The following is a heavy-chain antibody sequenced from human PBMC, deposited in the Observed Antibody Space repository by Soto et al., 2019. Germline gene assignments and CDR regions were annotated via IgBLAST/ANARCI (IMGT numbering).Heavy chain of an antibody. Sequence: PSMTVSCISSRYPLASDAIIWVRQAPGQGLEWMGWISAYNGNTNYAQKLQGRVTMTTDTSTSTAYMELRSLRSDDTAVYYCARDLQWELRGIFDYWGQGTLGTVSS. D-gene: IGHD1-26*01. CDR1: RYPLASDA. CDR3: ARDLQWELRGIFDY. J-gene: IGHJ4*02. V-gene: IGHV1-18*01. CDR2: ISAYNGNT.